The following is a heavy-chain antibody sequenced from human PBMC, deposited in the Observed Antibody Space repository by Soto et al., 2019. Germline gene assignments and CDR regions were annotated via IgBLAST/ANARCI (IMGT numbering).Heavy chain of an antibody. CDR2: ITGTGGNT. J-gene: IGHJ6*02. V-gene: IGHV3-23*01. CDR3: ARIRGYWYGLDV. CDR1: GFPLSTYG. Sequence: GGSLRLSCAASGFPLSTYGMTWVRHAPGKGLEWVSAITGTGGNTYYVDSVKGRFTSSRDNSKNMLYLQVNSLRVEDTAVYYCARIRGYWYGLDVWGQGTTVTVSS.